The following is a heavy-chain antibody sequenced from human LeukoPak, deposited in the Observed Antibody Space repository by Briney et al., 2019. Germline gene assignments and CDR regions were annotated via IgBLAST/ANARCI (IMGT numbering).Heavy chain of an antibody. V-gene: IGHV3-23*01. CDR1: GFSVSSYG. CDR2: ITVRGDPT. CDR3: AKGYSSGWFPY. J-gene: IGHJ4*02. Sequence: PGGSLRLSCAVSGFSVSSYGMSWVRQAPGKGLEWVSSITVRGDPTYYTESVKGRFIIYRHNSTNTLYLQTNSVRAEEPCVSYRAKGYSSGWFPYWGQGTLVTVSS. D-gene: IGHD6-19*01.